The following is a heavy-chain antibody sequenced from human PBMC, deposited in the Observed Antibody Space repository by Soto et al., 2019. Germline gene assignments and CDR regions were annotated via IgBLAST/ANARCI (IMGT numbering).Heavy chain of an antibody. CDR1: GDSVSSNSAA. J-gene: IGHJ3*02. V-gene: IGHV6-1*01. D-gene: IGHD3-22*01. Sequence: AQTLSLTCAISGDSVSSNSAAWNWIRQSPSRGLEWLGRTYYRSKWYNDYAVSVKSRITINPDTSKNQFSLQLNSVTPEDTAVYYCARAFTYYYDSSGPAAVDAFDIWGQGTMVTVSS. CDR3: ARAFTYYYDSSGPAAVDAFDI. CDR2: TYYRSKWYN.